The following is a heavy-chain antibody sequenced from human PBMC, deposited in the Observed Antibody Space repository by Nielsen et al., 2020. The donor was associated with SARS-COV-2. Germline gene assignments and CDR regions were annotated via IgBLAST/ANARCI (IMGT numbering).Heavy chain of an antibody. CDR3: ARLPAGTVSFDI. J-gene: IGHJ3*02. D-gene: IGHD2-2*01. V-gene: IGHV4-59*08. CDR2: SNHSWRI. CDR1: GGSIRNTY. Sequence: GSLRLSCAVSGGSIRNTYWGWIRQPPGTRLEWIAYSNHSWRINYNPSLKSRATISADTSKDQISLKLTSVTAADTAVYYCARLPAGTVSFDIWGQGTMVTVS.